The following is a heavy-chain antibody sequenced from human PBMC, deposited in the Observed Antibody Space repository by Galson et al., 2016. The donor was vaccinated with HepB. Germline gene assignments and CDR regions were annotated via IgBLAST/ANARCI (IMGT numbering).Heavy chain of an antibody. J-gene: IGHJ5*02. CDR3: ARARAGRWTGALSS. V-gene: IGHV3-72*01. CDR1: GFRFSDHY. Sequence: LSCAASGFRFSDHYMDWVRQAPGKGLEWVGRARNKANSFTTQYAASVKDRFTVWRDDSKNSLYLQMNSLKTDDSAVYYCARARAGRWTGALSSWGQGTLVTVSS. D-gene: IGHD3/OR15-3a*01. CDR2: ARNKANSFTT.